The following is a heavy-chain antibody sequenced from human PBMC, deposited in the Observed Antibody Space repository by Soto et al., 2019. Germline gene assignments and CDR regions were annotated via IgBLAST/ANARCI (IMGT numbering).Heavy chain of an antibody. CDR1: GGSISSGNSYS. V-gene: IGHV4-30-2*01. D-gene: IGHD3-16*01. J-gene: IGHJ5*02. CDR3: ARAVAPYLGTWFDP. Sequence: QLQLQESGSGLVKPSQTLSLTCAVSGGSISSGNSYSWCWLRQPPGKGLEWIGSISHSGSTSYNPSLKGRVTMSVDKSQNQFSLNWSSVTAADMAVYYCARAVAPYLGTWFDPWGQGTLVIVSS. CDR2: ISHSGST.